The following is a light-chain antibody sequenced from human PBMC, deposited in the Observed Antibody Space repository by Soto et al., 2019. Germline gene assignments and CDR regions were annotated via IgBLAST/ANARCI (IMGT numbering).Light chain of an antibody. V-gene: IGLV1-47*01. J-gene: IGLJ1*01. CDR2: RNN. CDR1: TSNIGSNY. CDR3: RAWDASRSGAV. Sequence: QSVLSQSPSASGTPGQKITISCSGSTSNIGSNYLYWYQQLPGTAPKLLIYRNNKRPSGVPDRLSGSKSGTSAPLAIRGLRSEDEADYYCRAWDASRSGAVFGSGTKLTVL.